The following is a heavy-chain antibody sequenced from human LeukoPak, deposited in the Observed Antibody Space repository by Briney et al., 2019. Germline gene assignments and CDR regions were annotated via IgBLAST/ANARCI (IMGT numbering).Heavy chain of an antibody. CDR2: IKQDGSEK. CDR3: TRDSGTIPPGDY. CDR1: GFTFSNYW. Sequence: PGGSLRLSCATSGFTFSNYWKIRVRQAPGKGLEWVANIKQDGSEKYYVDSVRGRFTISRDNAKNSLYLQMNSLRAEDTAMYYCTRDSGTIPPGDYWGQGTLVTVSS. D-gene: IGHD2-21*01. V-gene: IGHV3-7*01. J-gene: IGHJ4*02.